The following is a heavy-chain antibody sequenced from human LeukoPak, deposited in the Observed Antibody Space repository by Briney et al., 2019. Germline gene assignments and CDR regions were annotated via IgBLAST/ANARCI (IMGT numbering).Heavy chain of an antibody. J-gene: IGHJ3*02. D-gene: IGHD2-15*01. CDR3: ARHFRPGGRSTDAFDI. V-gene: IGHV4-34*01. Sequence: SETLSLTCAVYGGSFSGYYWSWIRQPPGKGLEWIGEINHSGSTNYDPSLKSRVTISVDTSKNHFSLRLSSVTAPDTAVYYCARHFRPGGRSTDAFDIWGQGTMVTVSS. CDR2: INHSGST. CDR1: GGSFSGYY.